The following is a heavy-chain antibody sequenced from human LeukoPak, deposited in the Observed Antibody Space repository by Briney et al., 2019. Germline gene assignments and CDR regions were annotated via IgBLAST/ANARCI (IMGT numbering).Heavy chain of an antibody. CDR2: ISPHSSGT. D-gene: IGHD2-15*01. J-gene: IGHJ4*02. CDR3: AREGNELLSKDFDY. V-gene: IGHV1-2*02. CDR1: GFTFTGYY. Sequence: ASMKVSCKSSGFTFTGYYIHWVRQAPGQGLEWMGYISPHSSGTSSAQKFQGRVTVTRDTSMSTAYMELSRLTSDDTAVYYCAREGNELLSKDFDYRGQGTLVTVSS.